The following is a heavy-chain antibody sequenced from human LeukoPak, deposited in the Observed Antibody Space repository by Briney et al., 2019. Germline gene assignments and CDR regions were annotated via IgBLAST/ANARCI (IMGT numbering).Heavy chain of an antibody. J-gene: IGHJ4*02. CDR2: MNIDGSER. Sequence: GGSLRHSCAASGFSFSNYWMGWVRQAPGKRPEWVANMNIDGSERYYADSVKGRFTISRDNARNSVFLQMSGLRVEDTAVYYCARDPVEGELLLDYWGQGTLVPV. CDR1: GFSFSNYW. D-gene: IGHD1-26*01. V-gene: IGHV3-7*01. CDR3: ARDPVEGELLLDY.